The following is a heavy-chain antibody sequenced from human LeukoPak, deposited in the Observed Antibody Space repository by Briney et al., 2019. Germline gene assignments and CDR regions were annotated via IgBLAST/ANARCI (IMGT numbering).Heavy chain of an antibody. V-gene: IGHV3-53*01. CDR2: IFSNGDT. CDR1: EFTVRRNY. Sequence: GGSLRLSCTASEFTVRRNYMLWVRQAPGKGLEWVSLIFSNGDTHYADSVKGRFTISRDTSKNTVSLQMNSLRVEDTAMYYCTRDQMNYWGQGTLVTVSS. D-gene: IGHD5-24*01. J-gene: IGHJ4*02. CDR3: TRDQMNY.